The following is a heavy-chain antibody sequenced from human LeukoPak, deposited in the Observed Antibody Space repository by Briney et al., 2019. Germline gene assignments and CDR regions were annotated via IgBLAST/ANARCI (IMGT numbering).Heavy chain of an antibody. D-gene: IGHD3-22*01. J-gene: IGHJ4*02. CDR1: GGSISSSSYY. CDR2: IYYSGST. V-gene: IGHV4-39*07. CDR3: ARDLALTYYYDSSGYHYFDH. Sequence: SETLSLTCTVSGGSISSSSYYWGWIRQPPGKGLEWIGSIYYSGSTYYNPSLKSRVTISVDTSKNQFSLKLSSVTAADTAVYYCARDLALTYYYDSSGYHYFDHWGQGTLVTVSS.